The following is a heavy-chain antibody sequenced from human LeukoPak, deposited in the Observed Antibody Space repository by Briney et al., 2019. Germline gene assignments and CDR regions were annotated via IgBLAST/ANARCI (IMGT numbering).Heavy chain of an antibody. J-gene: IGHJ5*02. V-gene: IGHV3-7*01. CDR2: IKQDGSQK. CDR3: ARDRTTRFDP. D-gene: IGHD2-2*01. Sequence: PGGSLRLSCAASGFTFSTYWMSWVRQAPGKGLEWVANIKQDGSQKSYVDSVKGRFTISRDNAKNSLSLQMDSLRGEDTAVYYCARDRTTRFDPWGQGTLVTVSS. CDR1: GFTFSTYW.